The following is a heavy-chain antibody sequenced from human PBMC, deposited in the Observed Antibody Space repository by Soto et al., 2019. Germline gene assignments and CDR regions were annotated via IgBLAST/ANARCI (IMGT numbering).Heavy chain of an antibody. CDR3: ARGGDYALVSFDY. J-gene: IGHJ4*02. CDR2: IWYDGSNK. D-gene: IGHD4-17*01. CDR1: GFTFSSYG. V-gene: IGHV3-33*01. Sequence: GGSLRLSCAACGFTFSSYGIHWVRQAPCKGLQWVAVIWYDGSNKYYADSVKGRFTISRDNSKNTLYLQMNSLRAEDTAVYYCARGGDYALVSFDYWGQRTLVTVYS.